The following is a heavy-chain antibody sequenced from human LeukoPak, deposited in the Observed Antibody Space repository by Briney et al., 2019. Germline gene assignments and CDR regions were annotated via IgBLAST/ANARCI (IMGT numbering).Heavy chain of an antibody. Sequence: GGSLRLSCAASGFTLSSYAMHWVRQAPGKGLEWVAILWYDGSNKNYVDSVKGRFTISRDNSKNTLYLQMNSLRAEDTAVYYCARGLFYGMDVWGQGTTVTVSS. V-gene: IGHV3-33*08. CDR1: GFTLSSYA. CDR2: LWYDGSNK. J-gene: IGHJ6*02. CDR3: ARGLFYGMDV.